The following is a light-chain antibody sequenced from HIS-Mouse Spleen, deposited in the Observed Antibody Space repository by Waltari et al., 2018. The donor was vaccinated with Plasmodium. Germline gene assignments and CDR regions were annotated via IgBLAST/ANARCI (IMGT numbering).Light chain of an antibody. CDR2: EGS. CDR3: CSYAGSSTWV. V-gene: IGLV2-23*01. J-gene: IGLJ3*02. Sequence: QSALTQPASVSGSPGQSITISCTGTSSDVGSYNLVSWYQQHPVKAPKRMIDEGSKRPSWVSIRFSGSKSGNTASLTISGLQAEDEADYYCCSYAGSSTWVFGGGTKLTVL. CDR1: SSDVGSYNL.